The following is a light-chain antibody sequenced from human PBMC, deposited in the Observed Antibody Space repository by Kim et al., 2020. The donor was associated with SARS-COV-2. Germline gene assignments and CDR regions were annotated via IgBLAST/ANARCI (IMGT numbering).Light chain of an antibody. CDR1: QSISSS. V-gene: IGKV3-15*01. J-gene: IGKJ1*01. CDR2: DAF. CDR3: QRYDNWPWA. Sequence: VSPGERVTLSCSASQSISSSLAWYQHKPGQPPRLLIYDAFNRATGVPARFSVSGSGTEFTLTISSLQSEDFAVYYCQRYDNWPWAFGQGTKVDIK.